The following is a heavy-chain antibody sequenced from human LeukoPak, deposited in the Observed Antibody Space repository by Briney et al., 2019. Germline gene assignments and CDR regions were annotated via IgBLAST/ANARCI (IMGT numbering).Heavy chain of an antibody. J-gene: IGHJ4*02. D-gene: IGHD3-22*01. CDR2: IIPILGIA. CDR1: GGTFSSYT. Sequence: SVKVSCQASGGTFSSYTISWVRQAPGQGLEWMGRIIPILGIANYAQKFHGRVTITADKSTSTAYMELSSLRSEDTAVYYCARDEGYYDSSGYKYYFDYWGQGTLVTVSS. CDR3: ARDEGYYDSSGYKYYFDY. V-gene: IGHV1-69*04.